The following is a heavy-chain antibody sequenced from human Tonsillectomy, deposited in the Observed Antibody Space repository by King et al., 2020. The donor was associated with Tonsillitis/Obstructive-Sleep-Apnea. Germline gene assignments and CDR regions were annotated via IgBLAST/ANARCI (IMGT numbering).Heavy chain of an antibody. CDR2: ISSSSSTI. CDR1: GFTFSSYS. D-gene: IGHD1-26*01. CDR3: AGDVVGGARDGFDI. J-gene: IGHJ3*02. Sequence: EVQLVESGGGLVQPGGSLRLSCAASGFTFSSYSMNWVRQAPGKGLEWVSNISSSSSTIYYADSVKGRFTISRDNAKNSLYLQMNSLRDEDTAVYYCAGDVVGGARDGFDIWGQGTIVTVSS. V-gene: IGHV3-48*02.